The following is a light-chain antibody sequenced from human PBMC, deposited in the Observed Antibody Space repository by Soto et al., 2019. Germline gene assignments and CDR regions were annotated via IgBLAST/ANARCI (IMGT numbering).Light chain of an antibody. CDR1: QTISVS. J-gene: IGKJ1*01. Sequence: IQMTQSPSTLSASVGDTVTITCRASQTISVSLAWYRQKPGKAPNLLIYDASTLQEGVPSRFSGSGSGTEFTLTISSLQPDDLATYHCQQYNSYSLWTFGQGTKVEIK. CDR3: QQYNSYSLWT. CDR2: DAS. V-gene: IGKV1-5*01.